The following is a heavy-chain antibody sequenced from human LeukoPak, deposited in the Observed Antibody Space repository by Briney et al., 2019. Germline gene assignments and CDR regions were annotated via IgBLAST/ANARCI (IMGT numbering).Heavy chain of an antibody. V-gene: IGHV3-11*04. J-gene: IGHJ6*03. Sequence: GGSLRLSCAASVFTFSDYYMSCIRQAPGKGLEWVSYISSSCSTIYYADSVKGRFTISRDNAKNSVSLQMNSLRAEDTAVYYCARSPAGANYYLDVWGKGTTVTLSS. CDR2: ISSSCSTI. CDR3: ARSPAGANYYLDV. D-gene: IGHD1-14*01. CDR1: VFTFSDYY.